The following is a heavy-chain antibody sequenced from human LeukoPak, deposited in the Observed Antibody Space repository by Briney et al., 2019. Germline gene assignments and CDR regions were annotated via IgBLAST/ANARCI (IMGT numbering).Heavy chain of an antibody. D-gene: IGHD2-15*01. CDR1: GFAFSSYW. V-gene: IGHV3-7*01. CDR2: IKQDGSEK. Sequence: PGGSLRLSCAASGFAFSSYWMTWVRQAPGKGLEWVANIKQDGSEKYYVDSVKGRFTISRDNAKNSLYLQMNSLRAEDTAVYYCVREDKGQVYFDYWGQGTLATVSS. J-gene: IGHJ4*02. CDR3: VREDKGQVYFDY.